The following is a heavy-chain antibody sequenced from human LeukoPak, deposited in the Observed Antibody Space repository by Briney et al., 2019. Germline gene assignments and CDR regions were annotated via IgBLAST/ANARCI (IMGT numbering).Heavy chain of an antibody. D-gene: IGHD1-20*01. CDR3: ARFERSNWNEESSFGFDY. CDR2: IIPILGIA. J-gene: IGHJ4*02. CDR1: GGTFSSYA. Sequence: EASVKVSCKASGGTFSSYAISGVRQAPGQGLEWMGRIIPILGIANYAQKFQGRVTITADKSTSTAYMELSSLRYEDTAVYYCARFERSNWNEESSFGFDYWGQGTLVTVSS. V-gene: IGHV1-69*04.